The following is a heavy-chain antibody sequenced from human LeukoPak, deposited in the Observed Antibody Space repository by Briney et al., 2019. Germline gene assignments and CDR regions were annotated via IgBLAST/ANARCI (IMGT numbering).Heavy chain of an antibody. V-gene: IGHV1-69*04. D-gene: IGHD3-22*01. CDR1: VGTFSRYA. CDR2: IIPIFGIA. Sequence: ASVKVSCKASVGTFSRYAISWVRQAPGQGLEWMGRIIPIFGIANYAQKFQGSVTITADKSTSTAYMELSSLRSEDTAVYYCARGRASGRYSSSWYLPTDPYYYDSSGYYENWFDPWGQGTLVTVSS. CDR3: ARGRASGRYSSSWYLPTDPYYYDSSGYYENWFDP. J-gene: IGHJ5*02.